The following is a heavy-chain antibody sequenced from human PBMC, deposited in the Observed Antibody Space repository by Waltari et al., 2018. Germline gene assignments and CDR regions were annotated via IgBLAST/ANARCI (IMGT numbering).Heavy chain of an antibody. CDR2: FYSGGST. D-gene: IGHD1-20*01. V-gene: IGHV3-53*01. J-gene: IGHJ3*02. CDR3: AGVSYHWNDAGAFDI. Sequence: EVQLVESGGGLIQPGGSLRLSCAASGFTVNSNSMSWVRQAPGKGLEWVLFFYSGGSTYYADSVKGRFTISKDNSKNTLYLQLNSLRAEDTAVYYCAGVSYHWNDAGAFDIWGQGTVVTVSS. CDR1: GFTVNSNS.